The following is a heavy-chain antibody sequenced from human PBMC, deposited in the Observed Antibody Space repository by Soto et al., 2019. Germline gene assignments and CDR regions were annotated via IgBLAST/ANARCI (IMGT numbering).Heavy chain of an antibody. J-gene: IGHJ5*02. CDR3: ARLVYGDLYHSANWFDP. CDR1: GGSISSGGYY. V-gene: IGHV4-31*03. Sequence: SETLSLTCTVSGGSISSGGYYWSWIRQHPGKGLEWIGYIYYSGSTYYNPSLKSRVTISVDTSKNQFSLKLSSVTAADTAVYYCARLVYGDLYHSANWFDPWGQGTLVTVSS. D-gene: IGHD4-17*01. CDR2: IYYSGST.